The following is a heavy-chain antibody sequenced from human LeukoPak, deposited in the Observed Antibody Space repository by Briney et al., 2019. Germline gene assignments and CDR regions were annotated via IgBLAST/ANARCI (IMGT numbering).Heavy chain of an antibody. D-gene: IGHD1-7*01. CDR3: ALQLELSFPLVY. CDR1: GYTFTDYY. J-gene: IGHJ4*02. V-gene: IGHV1-69-2*01. CDR2: VDPEDGET. Sequence: ASVKISCKVSGYTFTDYYMHWVQQAPGKGLERMGLVDPEDGETIYAEKFQGRVTITADTSTDTAYMELSSLRSEDTAVYYCALQLELSFPLVYWGQGTLVTVSS.